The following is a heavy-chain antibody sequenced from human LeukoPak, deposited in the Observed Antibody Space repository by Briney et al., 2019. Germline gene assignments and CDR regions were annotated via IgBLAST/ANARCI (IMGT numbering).Heavy chain of an antibody. V-gene: IGHV1-18*04. J-gene: IGHJ4*02. D-gene: IGHD3-22*01. Sequence: ASVRVSCKASGYTFTNYGITWVRQAPGQGLEWMGWISTHNVNTSYAQKFQGRVTMTTDASTSTAYMELRSLRSDDTAEYYCARDLFPSFYYDSRGPIGYWGQGALVTVSS. CDR2: ISTHNVNT. CDR3: ARDLFPSFYYDSRGPIGY. CDR1: GYTFTNYG.